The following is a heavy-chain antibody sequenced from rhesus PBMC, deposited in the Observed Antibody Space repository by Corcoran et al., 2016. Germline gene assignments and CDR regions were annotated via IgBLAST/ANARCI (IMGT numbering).Heavy chain of an antibody. D-gene: IGHD4-29*01. Sequence: EVQLVESGGGLVQPGGSLRLSCAASGFTFSSYGMHWVRPVPGKGLEWVAVISYDGSKKYYADSVKYRFTISRDNSKNMLYLQMNNLKLEDTAVYYCASGGYGSSHYYYFDLWGPGTPITISS. CDR2: ISYDGSKK. V-gene: IGHV3-54*02. J-gene: IGHJ2*01. CDR1: GFTFSSYG. CDR3: ASGGYGSSHYYYFDL.